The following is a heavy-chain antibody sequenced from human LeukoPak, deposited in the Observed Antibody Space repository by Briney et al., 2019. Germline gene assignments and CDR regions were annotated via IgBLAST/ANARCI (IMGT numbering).Heavy chain of an antibody. J-gene: IGHJ4*02. CDR1: GVTFSRYW. CDR3: AKGYYDFWSGYCHIDY. V-gene: IGHV3-7*03. Sequence: GGSLRLSCAVSGVTFSRYWMSWVRQAPGKGLEWVANIKQDGSEKYYVDSVTGRFTIFRDNANNSLYLQMNSLRAEDTAVYYCAKGYYDFWSGYCHIDYWGQGTLVTVSS. CDR2: IKQDGSEK. D-gene: IGHD3-3*01.